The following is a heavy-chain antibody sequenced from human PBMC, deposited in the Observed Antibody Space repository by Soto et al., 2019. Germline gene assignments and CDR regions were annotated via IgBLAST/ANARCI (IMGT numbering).Heavy chain of an antibody. D-gene: IGHD3-10*01. J-gene: IGHJ6*02. CDR3: ARLDAVRGSFYYYYGMDV. CDR1: GGSISSSSYY. Sequence: QLQLQESGPGLVKPSETLSLTCTVSGGSISSSSYYWGWIHQPPGKGLEWIGSIYYSGSTYYNPSLKSRVTISVDTSKNQFSLKLSSVTAADTAVYYCARLDAVRGSFYYYYGMDVWGQGTTVTVSS. V-gene: IGHV4-39*01. CDR2: IYYSGST.